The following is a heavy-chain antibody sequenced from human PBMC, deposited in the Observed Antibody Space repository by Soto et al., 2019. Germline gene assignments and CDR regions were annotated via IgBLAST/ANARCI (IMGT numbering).Heavy chain of an antibody. Sequence: SETLSLTCAVYGGSFSGYYWSWIRQPPGKGLEWIGEINHSGSTNYNPSLKSRVTISVDTSKNQFSLKLSSVTAADTAVYYCARGRPWLGRPNSWGQGTLVTVSS. J-gene: IGHJ5*02. CDR2: INHSGST. CDR3: ARGRPWLGRPNS. CDR1: GGSFSGYY. V-gene: IGHV4-34*01. D-gene: IGHD6-19*01.